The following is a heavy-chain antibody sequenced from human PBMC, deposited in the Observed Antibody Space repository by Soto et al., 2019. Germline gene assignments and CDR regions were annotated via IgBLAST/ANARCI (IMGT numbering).Heavy chain of an antibody. V-gene: IGHV3-30*18. CDR2: ISYDGSNK. J-gene: IGHJ1*01. D-gene: IGHD3-22*01. CDR1: GFTFSSYG. Sequence: GGSLRLSCAASGFTFSSYGMHWVRQAPGKGLEWVAVISYDGSNKYYADSVKGRFTISRDNSKNTLYLQMNSLRAEDTAVYYCAKDQYDSSGYYLLRGTEYFQHWGQGTLVTVSS. CDR3: AKDQYDSSGYYLLRGTEYFQH.